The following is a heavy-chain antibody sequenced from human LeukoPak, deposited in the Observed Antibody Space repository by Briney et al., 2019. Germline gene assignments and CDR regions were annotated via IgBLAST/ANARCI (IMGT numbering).Heavy chain of an antibody. J-gene: IGHJ6*03. CDR2: LSGSGGST. V-gene: IGHV3-23*01. CDR1: GFTFSTYA. CDR3: AKAAYYYYMDV. Sequence: GGSLRLSCAASGFTFSTYAMSWVRQAPGKGRGWVSSLSGSGGSTYYADSVKGRFTISRDNSKNTLYLQMNSLRAEDTAVYYCAKAAYYYYMDVWGKGTTVTVSS.